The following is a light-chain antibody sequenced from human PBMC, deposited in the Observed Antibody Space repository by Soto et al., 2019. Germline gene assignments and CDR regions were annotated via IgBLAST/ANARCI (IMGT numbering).Light chain of an antibody. CDR3: AAWDDSLSGQVV. Sequence: QSVLTQPPSASGTPGQRVTISCSGSSSNIGSNYVYWYQQLPGTAPKLLIYRNNQRPSGVPDRFSGSKYGTSASLAISGLRSEDEADYYCAAWDDSLSGQVVFGGGTKLTVL. CDR2: RNN. CDR1: SSNIGSNY. V-gene: IGLV1-47*01. J-gene: IGLJ2*01.